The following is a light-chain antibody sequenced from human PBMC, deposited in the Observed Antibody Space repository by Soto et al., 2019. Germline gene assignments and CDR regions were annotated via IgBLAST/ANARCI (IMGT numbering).Light chain of an antibody. CDR3: QQRSNWHPIT. Sequence: EILLTQSPATLSLSPGERATLSCRASQSVSSSHLAWYQQKPCQAPRLLIYSASSRATGIPDRFSGSGSGTDFTLTISSLETEDFAVYYCQQRSNWHPITFGQGTRLEIK. V-gene: IGKV3D-20*02. CDR2: SAS. CDR1: QSVSSSH. J-gene: IGKJ5*01.